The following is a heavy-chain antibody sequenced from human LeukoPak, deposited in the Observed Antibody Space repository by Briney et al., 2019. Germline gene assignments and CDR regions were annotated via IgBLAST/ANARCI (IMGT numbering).Heavy chain of an antibody. Sequence: GASVKVSCKASGYTFTGYYMHWVRQAPGQGLEWMGRTNPNSGGTNYAQKFQGRVAMTRDTSISTAYMELSRLRSDDTAVYYCARVAGIAAAGGYFDPWGQGTLVTVSS. V-gene: IGHV1-2*06. D-gene: IGHD6-13*01. CDR3: ARVAGIAAAGGYFDP. CDR2: TNPNSGGT. J-gene: IGHJ5*02. CDR1: GYTFTGYY.